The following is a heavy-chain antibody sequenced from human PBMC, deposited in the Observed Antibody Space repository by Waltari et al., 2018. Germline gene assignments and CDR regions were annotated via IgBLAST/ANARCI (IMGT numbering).Heavy chain of an antibody. J-gene: IGHJ4*02. CDR2: INHSGST. V-gene: IGHV4-34*01. Sequence: QVQLQQWGAGLLKPSETLSLTCAVYGGSFSGYYWNWLRQPPGKGLEWIGEINHSGSTNDTPSLKSRVTISVDTSKNQFSLKLSSVTAADTAVDYCARGSVGSAARTFGYWGQGTLVTVSS. CDR1: GGSFSGYY. D-gene: IGHD6-6*01. CDR3: ARGSVGSAARTFGY.